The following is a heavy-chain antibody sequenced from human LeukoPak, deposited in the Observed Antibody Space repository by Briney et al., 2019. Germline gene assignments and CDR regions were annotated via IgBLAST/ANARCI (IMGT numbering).Heavy chain of an antibody. CDR2: ISAYNGNT. CDR1: GYTFTSYG. CDR3: ARERDCSSTSCYYFDY. V-gene: IGHV1-18*01. Sequence: ASVKVSCKASGYTFTSYGISWVRQAPGQGLEWMGWISAYNGNTNYAQKLRGRVTMTTDTSTSTAYMELRSLRSDDTAVYYCARERDCSSTSCYYFDYWGQGTLVTVSS. J-gene: IGHJ4*02. D-gene: IGHD2-2*01.